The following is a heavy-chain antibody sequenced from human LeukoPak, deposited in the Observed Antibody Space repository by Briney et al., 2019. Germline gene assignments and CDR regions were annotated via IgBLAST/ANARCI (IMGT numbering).Heavy chain of an antibody. CDR3: ARGYNWNYYNNYYYYMDV. J-gene: IGHJ6*03. CDR2: IYYSGST. D-gene: IGHD1-7*01. Sequence: PSETLSLTCTVSGGSISSYYWSWIRRPPGKGLEWIGYIYYSGSTNYNPSLKSRVTISVDTSKNQFSLKLSSVTAADTAVYYCARGYNWNYYNNYYYYMDVWGKGTTVTVSS. CDR1: GGSISSYY. V-gene: IGHV4-59*01.